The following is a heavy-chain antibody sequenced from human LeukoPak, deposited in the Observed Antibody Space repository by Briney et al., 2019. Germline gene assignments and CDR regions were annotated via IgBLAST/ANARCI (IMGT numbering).Heavy chain of an antibody. D-gene: IGHD6-19*01. CDR2: IIPIFGTA. CDR3: ATVRRGSGWYNYFDY. CDR1: GGTFSSYA. V-gene: IGHV1-69*05. J-gene: IGHJ4*02. Sequence: ASVKVSCKASGGTFSSYAISWVRQAPGQGLEWMGGIIPIFGTANYAQKFQGRVTITTDESTSTAYMELSSLRSEDTAVYYCATVRRGSGWYNYFDYWGQGTLVTVSS.